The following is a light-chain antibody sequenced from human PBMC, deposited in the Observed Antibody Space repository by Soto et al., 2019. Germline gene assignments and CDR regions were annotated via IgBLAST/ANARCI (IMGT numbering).Light chain of an antibody. CDR3: QQYGSLFT. CDR2: GAS. Sequence: EIVLTQSPGTLSLSPGERATLSCRASQSVSSSYLAWYQQKPGQAPRLLNYGASSRATGIPDRFSGSGSGTDFTLTISRLEPEDFAVYYCQQYGSLFTFGPGTKVDIK. J-gene: IGKJ3*01. CDR1: QSVSSSY. V-gene: IGKV3-20*01.